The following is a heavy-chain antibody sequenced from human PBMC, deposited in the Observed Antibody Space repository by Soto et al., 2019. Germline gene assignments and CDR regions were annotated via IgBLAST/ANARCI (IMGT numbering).Heavy chain of an antibody. Sequence: GGSLSLSCATSGFNLSNYAIHWVPQAPGKGLEWVAVISYDGSNKYYADSVKGRFTISRDNSKNTLYLQMNSLRAEDTAVYYCARDRSQIRFLEWLLSYRGQGTLVTVSS. J-gene: IGHJ4*02. CDR3: ARDRSQIRFLEWLLSY. CDR1: GFNLSNYA. CDR2: ISYDGSNK. V-gene: IGHV3-30-3*01. D-gene: IGHD3-3*01.